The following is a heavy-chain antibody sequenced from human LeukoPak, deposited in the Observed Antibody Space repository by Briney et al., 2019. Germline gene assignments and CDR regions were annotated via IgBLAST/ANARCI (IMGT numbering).Heavy chain of an antibody. CDR2: INPNSGGT. CDR3: ARDSSRLGELSFDY. Sequence: GASVKVSCKASGYTFTGYYMHWVRQAPGQGLEWMGWINPNSGGTNYAQKFQGWVTRTRDTSISTAYMELSRLRSDDTAVYYCARDSSRLGELSFDYWGQGTLVTVSS. CDR1: GYTFTGYY. V-gene: IGHV1-2*04. J-gene: IGHJ4*02. D-gene: IGHD3-16*02.